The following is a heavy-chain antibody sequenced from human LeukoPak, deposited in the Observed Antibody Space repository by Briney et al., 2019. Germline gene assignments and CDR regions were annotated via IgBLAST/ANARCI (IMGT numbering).Heavy chain of an antibody. V-gene: IGHV3-23*01. CDR2: ISGSGGST. D-gene: IGHD3-3*01. Sequence: GGSLRLSCAASGFTFSSYAMSWVRQAPGQGLEWISGISGSGGSTYYADSGQGRFTISRDNSKNTLYLQMNSLRAEDTAVYYCARDFYDFWSGYFVNAFDIWGQGTMVTVSS. CDR3: ARDFYDFWSGYFVNAFDI. CDR1: GFTFSSYA. J-gene: IGHJ3*02.